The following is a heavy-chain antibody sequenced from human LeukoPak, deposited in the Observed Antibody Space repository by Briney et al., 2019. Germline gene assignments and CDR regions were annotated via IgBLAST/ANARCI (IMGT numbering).Heavy chain of an antibody. D-gene: IGHD3-22*01. Sequence: ASVKVSCKASGYTFTGYYMHWVRQAPGQGLEWMGWINPNSGGTNYARKFQGRVTMTRDTSISTAYMELSRLRSDDTAVYYCARDAYYYDSSGYYRVWGQGTTVTVSS. CDR2: INPNSGGT. J-gene: IGHJ6*02. CDR1: GYTFTGYY. V-gene: IGHV1-2*02. CDR3: ARDAYYYDSSGYYRV.